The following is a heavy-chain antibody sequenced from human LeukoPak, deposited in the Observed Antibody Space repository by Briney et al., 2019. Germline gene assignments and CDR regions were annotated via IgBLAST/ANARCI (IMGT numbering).Heavy chain of an antibody. V-gene: IGHV3-30*18. CDR2: ISYDGSNK. D-gene: IGHD6-19*01. J-gene: IGHJ5*01. CDR3: AKERSSGWFDY. CDR1: GFTFSNYG. Sequence: GGSLRLSCAASGFTFSNYGIHWVRQAPGKGLEWVAVISYDGSNKFYADSVKGRFTISRDNSKNTLYLQMNSLRTEDTAVYYCAKERSSGWFDYWGQGTLVTVSS.